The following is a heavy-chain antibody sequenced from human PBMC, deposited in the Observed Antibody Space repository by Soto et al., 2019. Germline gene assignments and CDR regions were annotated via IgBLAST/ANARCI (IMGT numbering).Heavy chain of an antibody. D-gene: IGHD1-7*01. CDR3: VGRVSGNYDY. J-gene: IGHJ4*02. Sequence: EVQLAESGGGMVQHGGTLRLSCVASGFPFSSYDMHWVRQAPGKGLEYFSSFSSNGCTTYSGYSVRGRFTISRYNPKNTLYLQMGSLRAEERAVYYCVGRVSGNYDYWGQGTLVTVSS. V-gene: IGHV3-64*01. CDR2: FSSNGCTT. CDR1: GFPFSSYD.